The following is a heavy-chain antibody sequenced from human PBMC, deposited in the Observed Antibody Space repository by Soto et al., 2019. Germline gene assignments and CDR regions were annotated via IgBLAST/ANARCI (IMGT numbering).Heavy chain of an antibody. V-gene: IGHV1-69*01. Sequence: QVQLVQSGAVVKKPGSSVKVSCKASGGTFSSYAISWVRQAPGQGLEWMGGTIPIFGTANYAQKFQGRVTITADESTSTAYMELSSLRSEDTAVYYCGIFRSRPTDYYYYGMDVWGQGTTVTVSS. J-gene: IGHJ6*02. D-gene: IGHD3-3*01. CDR3: GIFRSRPTDYYYYGMDV. CDR2: TIPIFGTA. CDR1: GGTFSSYA.